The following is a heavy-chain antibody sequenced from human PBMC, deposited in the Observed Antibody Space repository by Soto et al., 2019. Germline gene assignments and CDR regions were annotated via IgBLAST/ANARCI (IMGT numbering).Heavy chain of an antibody. D-gene: IGHD6-13*01. CDR1: GYTFTKFH. V-gene: IGHV1-46*01. CDR2: IAPSGGST. J-gene: IGHJ4*02. Sequence: ASVKVSCKASGYTFTKFHLHWVRLAPGQGLEWMGMIAPSGGSTSYAQKFQGRVTMTRDTSTSTAYMELRSLRSDDTAVYYCARDAPGIAAAGTNYWGRGTLVTVSS. CDR3: ARDAPGIAAAGTNY.